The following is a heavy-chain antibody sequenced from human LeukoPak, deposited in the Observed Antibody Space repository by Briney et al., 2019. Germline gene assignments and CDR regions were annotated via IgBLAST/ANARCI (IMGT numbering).Heavy chain of an antibody. CDR3: ARDQSVRLLQTSSTYFKHVFAI. J-gene: IGHJ3*02. CDR2: ISAYNGNT. CDR1: RYTFTNYG. Sequence: ASVKVSCKTSRYTFTNYGISWVRQAPGLGLNWMGWISAYNGNTNYAQKVQGRVTMTTDTSTSTAYMELRSLRFDDTAVYYCARDQSVRLLQTSSTYFKHVFAIWGQGSMVTVSS. D-gene: IGHD6-13*01. V-gene: IGHV1-18*01.